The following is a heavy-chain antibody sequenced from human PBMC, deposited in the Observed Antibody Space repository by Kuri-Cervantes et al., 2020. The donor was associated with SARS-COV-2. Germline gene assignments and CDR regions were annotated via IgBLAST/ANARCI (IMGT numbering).Heavy chain of an antibody. CDR3: ARAPADSSGWYYYYYYYMDV. Sequence: SETLSLTCTVSGGSISSYYWSWIRQPPGKGLEWIGEINHSGSTNYNPSLKSRVTISVDTSKNQFSLKLSSVTAADTAVYYCARAPADSSGWYYYYYYYMDVWGKGTTVTVSS. D-gene: IGHD6-19*01. CDR2: INHSGST. CDR1: GGSISSYY. V-gene: IGHV4-34*01. J-gene: IGHJ6*03.